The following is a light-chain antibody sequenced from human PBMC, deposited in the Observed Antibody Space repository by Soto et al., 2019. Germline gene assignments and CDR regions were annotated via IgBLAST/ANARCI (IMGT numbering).Light chain of an antibody. V-gene: IGKV1-5*01. CDR2: DAS. J-gene: IGKJ1*01. CDR3: QQYTNTNNPWM. CDR1: QTISTW. Sequence: DIQMTQSPSPLSGSVGDRVTITCRASQTISTWMAWSQQKPGKAPKLLVYDASTLQSGVASRFSGSGSGTEFTLIISGLQPDDSATYYCQQYTNTNNPWMFGQGTKVDIK.